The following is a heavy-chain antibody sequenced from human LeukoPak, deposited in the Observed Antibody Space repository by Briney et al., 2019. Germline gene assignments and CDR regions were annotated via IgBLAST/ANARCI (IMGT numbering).Heavy chain of an antibody. D-gene: IGHD2-2*01. V-gene: IGHV4-4*07. CDR2: IYTSGST. CDR1: SGSISSYY. J-gene: IGHJ6*03. Sequence: SETLSLTCTVSSGSISSYYWSWIRQPAGKGLEWIGRIYTSGSTNYNPSLKSRVTMSVDTSKNQFSLKLSSVTAADTAVYYCASGVVVPAAPGEYYYYYMDVWGKGTTVTVSS. CDR3: ASGVVVPAAPGEYYYYYMDV.